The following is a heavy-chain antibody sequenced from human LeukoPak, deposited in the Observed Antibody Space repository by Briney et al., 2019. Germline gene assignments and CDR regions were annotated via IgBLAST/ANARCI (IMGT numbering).Heavy chain of an antibody. CDR2: INHSGST. Sequence: SETLSLTCAVYGGSFSGYYWSWIRQPPGKGLEWIGEINHSGSTNYNPSLKSRVTISVDTSKNQFSLKLSSVTAADTAVYYCARRTITMVRGVTRGGSFFDYRGQGTLVTVSS. J-gene: IGHJ4*02. CDR3: ARRTITMVRGVTRGGSFFDY. V-gene: IGHV4-34*01. CDR1: GGSFSGYY. D-gene: IGHD3-10*01.